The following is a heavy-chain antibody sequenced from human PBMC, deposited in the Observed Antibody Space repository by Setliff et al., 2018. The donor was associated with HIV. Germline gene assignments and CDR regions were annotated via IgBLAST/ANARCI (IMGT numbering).Heavy chain of an antibody. Sequence: SETLSLTCTVSGGSVSSRGYYWGWIRQPPGKGPEWIANILYGGNTYYNPSLKSRVTISVDTSKNHFSLKLNSVTAANSAVYFCARPTTGVGGGAAFDIWGQGTMVTVSS. D-gene: IGHD2-8*01. CDR1: GGSVSSRGYY. V-gene: IGHV4-39*02. CDR2: ILYGGNT. J-gene: IGHJ3*02. CDR3: ARPTTGVGGGAAFDI.